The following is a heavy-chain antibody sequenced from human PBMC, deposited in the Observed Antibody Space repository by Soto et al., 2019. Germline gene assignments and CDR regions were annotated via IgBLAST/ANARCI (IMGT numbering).Heavy chain of an antibody. Sequence: QVQLVQSGAEVKKPGASVKVSRKASGYTFTIYNMHWVRQAPGQGLEWMGTINPSADSTSYAQKCQGKITMNRATSTSTVYMELSSLRSEDSAVYYCARGAHTAMDVWGQGTTVPVSS. CDR3: ARGAHTAMDV. J-gene: IGHJ6*02. CDR2: INPSADST. CDR1: GYTFTIYN. D-gene: IGHD1-26*01. V-gene: IGHV1-46*01.